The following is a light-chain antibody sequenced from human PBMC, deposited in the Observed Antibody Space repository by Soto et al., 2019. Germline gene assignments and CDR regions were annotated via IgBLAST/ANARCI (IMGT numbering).Light chain of an antibody. CDR1: QTISVN. Sequence: DLQMTQSPSSLSASVGDRVTITCRASQTISVNLNWYQQKPGKAPNLLIYAASSLQSGVPSRFSGSGSGTDFTLTINSLQPEDFATYYCQQSYSDPVTFGPGTKVDIK. J-gene: IGKJ3*01. V-gene: IGKV1-39*01. CDR2: AAS. CDR3: QQSYSDPVT.